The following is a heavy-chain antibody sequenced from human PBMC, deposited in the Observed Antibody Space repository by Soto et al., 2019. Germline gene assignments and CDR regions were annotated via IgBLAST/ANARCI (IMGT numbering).Heavy chain of an antibody. CDR1: GGTFNDYY. Sequence: SETLSLTCAVYGGTFNDYYWSWIRQPPGKGLEWIGEINHTGHNNYNPSLKSRVTISVDTSKNQFSLKLSSVTAADTAVYYCARSGHLFDSWGQGILVTVSS. CDR3: ARSGHLFDS. V-gene: IGHV4-34*01. D-gene: IGHD3-10*01. CDR2: INHTGHN. J-gene: IGHJ4*02.